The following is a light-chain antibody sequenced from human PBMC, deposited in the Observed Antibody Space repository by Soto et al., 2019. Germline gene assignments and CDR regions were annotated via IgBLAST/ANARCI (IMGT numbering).Light chain of an antibody. J-gene: IGLJ2*01. CDR3: AAWDDSLNGVV. V-gene: IGLV1-44*01. CDR1: TSNIGSNA. CDR2: TNN. Sequence: QLVLTQPPSTSGTPGQRVTISCSGSTSNIGSNAVNWYLQLPGTAPKLLIHTNNQRPSGVPDRFSGSKSGTSASLAIGGLQSEDEADYYCAAWDDSLNGVVFGGGTKVTVL.